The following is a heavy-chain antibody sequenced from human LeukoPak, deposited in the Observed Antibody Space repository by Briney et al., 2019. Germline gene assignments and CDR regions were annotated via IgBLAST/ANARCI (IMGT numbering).Heavy chain of an antibody. CDR1: GGSINGYF. CDR3: ARAPWIQLPFDY. J-gene: IGHJ4*02. V-gene: IGHV4-34*01. CDR2: INHSGST. Sequence: PSETLSLTCTVSGGSINGYFWTWIRQPPGKGLGWIGEINHSGSTNYNPSLKSRVTISVDTSKNQFSLKLSSVTAADTAVYYCARAPWIQLPFDYWGQGTLVTVSS. D-gene: IGHD5-18*01.